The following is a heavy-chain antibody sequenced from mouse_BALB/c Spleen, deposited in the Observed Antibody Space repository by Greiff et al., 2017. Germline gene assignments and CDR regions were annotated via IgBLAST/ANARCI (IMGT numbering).Heavy chain of an antibody. CDR1: GYSFTSYW. CDR3: ANDRGDYGSKDYFDY. J-gene: IGHJ2*01. Sequence: VQLMESGPQLVRPGASVKISCKASGYSFTSYWMHWVKQRPGQGLEWIGMIDPSDSETRLNQKFKDKATLTVDKSSSTAYMQLSSPTSEDSAVYYCANDRGDYGSKDYFDYWGQGTTLTVSS. D-gene: IGHD1-1*01. CDR2: IDPSDSET. V-gene: IGHV1S126*01.